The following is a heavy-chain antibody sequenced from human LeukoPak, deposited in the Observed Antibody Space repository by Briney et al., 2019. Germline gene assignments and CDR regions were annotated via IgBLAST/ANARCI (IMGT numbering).Heavy chain of an antibody. CDR3: ARESLVSDAFDI. V-gene: IGHV1-2*02. CDR2: INPNSGGT. CDR1: GYTFTGYY. Sequence: ASVKVSCKASGYTFTGYYMHWVRQAPGQGLEWMGWINPNSGGTNYAQKFQGRVTMTRDTSISTAYMELSRLRSDDTAAYYCARESLVSDAFDIWGQGTMVTVSS. J-gene: IGHJ3*02. D-gene: IGHD2-8*02.